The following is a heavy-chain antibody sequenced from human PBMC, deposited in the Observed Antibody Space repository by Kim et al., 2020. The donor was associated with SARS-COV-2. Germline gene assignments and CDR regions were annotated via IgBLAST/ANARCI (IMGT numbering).Heavy chain of an antibody. J-gene: IGHJ4*02. D-gene: IGHD6-19*01. Sequence: DSVKGRFTISRDNSKNTLYLQMNSLRAEDTAVYYCAKAVEEYSSGWYGDYWGQGTLVTVSS. V-gene: IGHV3-23*01. CDR3: AKAVEEYSSGWYGDY.